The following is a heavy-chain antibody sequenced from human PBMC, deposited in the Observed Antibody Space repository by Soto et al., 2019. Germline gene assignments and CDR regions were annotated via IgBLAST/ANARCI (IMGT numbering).Heavy chain of an antibody. Sequence: SETLSLTCAVYGGSFSGYYWSWIRQPPGKGLEWIGEINHSGSTNYNPSLKSRVTISVDTSKNQFSLKLSSVTAADTAVYYCARDSTPSYGGSYYPLYYFDYWGQGTLVTVSS. J-gene: IGHJ4*02. CDR3: ARDSTPSYGGSYYPLYYFDY. D-gene: IGHD1-26*01. V-gene: IGHV4-34*01. CDR2: INHSGST. CDR1: GGSFSGYY.